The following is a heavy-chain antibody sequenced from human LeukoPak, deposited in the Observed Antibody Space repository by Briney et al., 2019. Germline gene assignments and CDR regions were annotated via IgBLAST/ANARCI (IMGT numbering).Heavy chain of an antibody. Sequence: KTSETLSLTCAVYGGSFSGYYWSWIRQPPGKGLEWIGEINHSGSTNYNPSLKSRVTISVDTSKNQFSLKLSSVTAADTAVYYCARHVAPGWRHDYWGQGTLVTVSS. J-gene: IGHJ4*02. D-gene: IGHD6-19*01. V-gene: IGHV4-34*01. CDR1: GGSFSGYY. CDR3: ARHVAPGWRHDY. CDR2: INHSGST.